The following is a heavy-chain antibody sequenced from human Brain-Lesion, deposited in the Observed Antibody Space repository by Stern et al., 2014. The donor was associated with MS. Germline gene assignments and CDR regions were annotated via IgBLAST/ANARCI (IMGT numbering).Heavy chain of an antibody. V-gene: IGHV4-31*03. CDR3: ARGARYSDSSGYYFYFDY. Sequence: QVQLVQSGPGLVKPSQTLPLTCTVSGCSINSGGYYWSWIRQYPGKGLEWIGYIYYTGRDYYAPSLKSRLSMSIDTSKNQFSLNLNSVTAADTAVYYCARGARYSDSSGYYFYFDYWGQGTLVTVSS. J-gene: IGHJ4*02. D-gene: IGHD3-22*01. CDR1: GCSINSGGYY. CDR2: IYYTGRD.